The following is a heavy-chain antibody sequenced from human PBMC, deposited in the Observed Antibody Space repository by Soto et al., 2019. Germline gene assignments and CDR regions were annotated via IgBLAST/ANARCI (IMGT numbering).Heavy chain of an antibody. V-gene: IGHV3-23*01. Sequence: GGSLRLSCAASGFTFSSYAMSWVRQAPGKGLEWVSAISGSGGSTYYADSVKGRFTTSRDNSKNTLYLQMNSLRAEDTAVYYCAKDLRYFDWFPTPGFDYWGQGTLVTVSS. CDR2: ISGSGGST. J-gene: IGHJ4*02. CDR3: AKDLRYFDWFPTPGFDY. CDR1: GFTFSSYA. D-gene: IGHD3-9*01.